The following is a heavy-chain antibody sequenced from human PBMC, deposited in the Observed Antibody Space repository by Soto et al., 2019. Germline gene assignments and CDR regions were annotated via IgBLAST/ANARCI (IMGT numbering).Heavy chain of an antibody. V-gene: IGHV3-23*01. J-gene: IGHJ1*01. CDR1: GFTFKYYA. CDR3: ARESKWYGGQYFQD. Sequence: EVQLLQSGGGLAQPGTSLRLSCAASGFTFKYYAMTWVRQAPGKGLERVSTISGSGDKTDYADSVKGRFRVSRDNSKDTLYLQMDSLRADGTALYYCARESKWYGGQYFQDWGQGTLVTVSS. CDR2: ISGSGDKT. D-gene: IGHD2-8*01.